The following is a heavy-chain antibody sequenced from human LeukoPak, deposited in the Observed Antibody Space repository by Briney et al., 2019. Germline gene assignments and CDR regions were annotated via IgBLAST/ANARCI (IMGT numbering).Heavy chain of an antibody. CDR1: GLSISSYY. V-gene: IGHV4-59*01. J-gene: IGHJ3*02. CDR3: ARTLGYCSGGSCNGDAFDI. D-gene: IGHD2-15*01. CDR2: IYYSGST. Sequence: SETLSLTCTVSGLSISSYYWSWIRQPPGKGLEWLGYIYYSGSTNYNTSLKSRVTMSVDTSKNQFSLKLSSVTAADTAVYYCARTLGYCSGGSCNGDAFDIWGQGTMVTVSS.